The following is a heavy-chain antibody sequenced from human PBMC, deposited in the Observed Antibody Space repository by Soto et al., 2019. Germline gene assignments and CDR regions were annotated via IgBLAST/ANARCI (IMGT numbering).Heavy chain of an antibody. J-gene: IGHJ4*02. CDR1: GGSISSYD. CDR2: IYYSATT. V-gene: IGHV4-59*01. CDR3: ARGGRPTTVTDTHSDY. D-gene: IGHD4-17*01. Sequence: PSETLPLTCTVSGGSISSYDWRWNRQPPGKGLEWIGYIYYSATTNYNPSLKSRVIISVDTSNNPFSLKLSSVTAADTAVYYCARGGRPTTVTDTHSDYSGQATLVTVSS.